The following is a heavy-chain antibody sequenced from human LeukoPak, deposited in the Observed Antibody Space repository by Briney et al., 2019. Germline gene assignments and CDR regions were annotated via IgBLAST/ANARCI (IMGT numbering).Heavy chain of an antibody. CDR1: GGSISSGDYY. Sequence: SQTLSLTCIVSGGSISSGDYYWSWIRQPPGKGLERIGYIYYSGSTYYNPSLKSRVTISVDTSKNQFSLKLSSVTAADTAVYYCARDQTDFWSGYYTGGYYYYGMDVWGQGTTVTVSS. J-gene: IGHJ6*02. D-gene: IGHD3-3*01. CDR3: ARDQTDFWSGYYTGGYYYYGMDV. CDR2: IYYSGST. V-gene: IGHV4-30-4*01.